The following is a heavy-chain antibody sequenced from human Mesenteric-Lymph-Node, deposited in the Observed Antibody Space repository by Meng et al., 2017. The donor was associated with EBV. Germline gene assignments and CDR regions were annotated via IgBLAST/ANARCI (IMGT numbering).Heavy chain of an antibody. V-gene: IGHV3-21*02. CDR3: ARDQCGAGSCYLDF. J-gene: IGHJ4*02. Sequence: EVRRVESXXXXXMXXGXXRLSGAASGFTFSHSAMTWVRQVPGKGLEWVSSITSSSTYIYYADSMKGRFTISRDNAKNSLFLQMNSLRDEDTAVYYCARDQCGAGSCYLDFWGQGTLVTVSS. CDR2: ITSSSTYI. CDR1: GFTFSHSA. D-gene: IGHD2-15*01.